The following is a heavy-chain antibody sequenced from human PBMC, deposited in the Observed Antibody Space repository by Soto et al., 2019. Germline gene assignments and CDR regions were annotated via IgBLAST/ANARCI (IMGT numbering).Heavy chain of an antibody. J-gene: IGHJ4*02. D-gene: IGHD3-22*01. CDR3: ARIREYYYDSSGSRYYFDY. Sequence: QVQLQESGPGLVKPSGTLSLTCAVSGGSISSSNWWSWVRQPPGKGLEWIGEIYHSGSTNYNPSLKSRVTISVDKSKNQFSLKLSSVTAADTAVYYCARIREYYYDSSGSRYYFDYWGQGTLVTVSS. V-gene: IGHV4-4*02. CDR2: IYHSGST. CDR1: GGSISSSNW.